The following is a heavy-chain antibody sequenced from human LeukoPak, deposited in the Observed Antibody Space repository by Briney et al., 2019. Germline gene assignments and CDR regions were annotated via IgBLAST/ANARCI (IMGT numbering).Heavy chain of an antibody. D-gene: IGHD2-8*02. J-gene: IGHJ4*02. V-gene: IGHV1-46*01. CDR2: INPTGTGT. CDR1: GYTFTNYY. CDR3: AREESGGYFDY. Sequence: AASVKVPCKASGYTFTNYYMHWVRQAPGQGLEWMGLINPTGTGTNYAQKFRGRVTLTRDASTTTVYMELSSLRSEDTAVYYCAREESGGYFDYWGQGTPVTVSS.